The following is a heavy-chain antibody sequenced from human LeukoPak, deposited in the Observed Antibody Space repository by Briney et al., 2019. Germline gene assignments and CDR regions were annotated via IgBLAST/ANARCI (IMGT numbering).Heavy chain of an antibody. Sequence: SVKVSCKASGGTFSSYAISWVRQAPGQGLEGMGGIFPIFGTANYAQKFQGRVTITTDESTSTAYMELSSLRSEDTAVYYGARDRIGGCSSTSCYGGDYWGQGTLVTVSS. J-gene: IGHJ4*02. CDR2: IFPIFGTA. CDR1: GGTFSSYA. V-gene: IGHV1-69*05. CDR3: ARDRIGGCSSTSCYGGDY. D-gene: IGHD2-2*01.